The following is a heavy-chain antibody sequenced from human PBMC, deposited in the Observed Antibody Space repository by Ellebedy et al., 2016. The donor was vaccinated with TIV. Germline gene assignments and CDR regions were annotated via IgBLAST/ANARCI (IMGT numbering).Heavy chain of an antibody. V-gene: IGHV1-69*10. D-gene: IGHD3-22*01. Sequence: SVTVSCKASGAAFSSHAVSWVRQAPGQGLEWMGGIVPMLRTANYAQKFQGRVTITADQLGSTVYMELSSLRSEDAAVYYCARHSGYYWSYFDSWGQGTLVTVSS. CDR2: IVPMLRTA. CDR3: ARHSGYYWSYFDS. CDR1: GAAFSSHA. J-gene: IGHJ4*02.